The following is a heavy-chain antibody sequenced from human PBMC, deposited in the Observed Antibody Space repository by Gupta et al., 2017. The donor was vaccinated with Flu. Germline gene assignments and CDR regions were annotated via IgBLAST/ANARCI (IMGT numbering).Heavy chain of an antibody. CDR1: GGSVSTDNW. CDR3: ARQYCTGGICQGYFDY. D-gene: IGHD2-15*01. V-gene: IGHV4-4*02. J-gene: IGHJ4*02. CDR2: VHPSGSA. Sequence: QVQLQESGPGLVKPSGTLSLTCAVSGGSVSTDNWWRWVRQPPGKGLEWIGEVHPSGSANYNPSLMSRVTISLDKSKNQFSLKLPSVTAADTAVYYCARQYCTGGICQGYFDYWGQGTLVAVSS.